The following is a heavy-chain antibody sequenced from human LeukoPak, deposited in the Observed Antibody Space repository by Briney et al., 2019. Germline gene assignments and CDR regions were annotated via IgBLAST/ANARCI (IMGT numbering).Heavy chain of an antibody. CDR1: GYTFISYG. V-gene: IGHV1-18*01. J-gene: IGHJ5*02. CDR2: ISASNGNT. Sequence: ASVKVSCKASGYTFISYGVSWVRQAPGQGLEWLGWISASNGNTKYAQKVQGRATMTTDTSTSTAYMELRSLRSDDTAVYYCARDVGYYGSGDLDLWGQGTLVTVSS. D-gene: IGHD3-10*01. CDR3: ARDVGYYGSGDLDL.